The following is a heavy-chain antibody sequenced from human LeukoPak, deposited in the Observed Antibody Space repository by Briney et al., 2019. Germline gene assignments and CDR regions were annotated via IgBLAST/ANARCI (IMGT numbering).Heavy chain of an antibody. V-gene: IGHV1-18*01. Sequence: GESLKISCRGSGYSFTSYGISWVRQAPGQGLAWMGWISAYNCNTNYAQMLQGRVHMTKDTSTGTAFMEVRSLRSGGTAVYFCWRDRGDIVVVVAAGKDAFDIWGQGTMVTVSS. J-gene: IGHJ3*02. CDR1: GYSFTSYG. D-gene: IGHD2-15*01. CDR2: ISAYNCNT. CDR3: WRDRGDIVVVVAAGKDAFDI.